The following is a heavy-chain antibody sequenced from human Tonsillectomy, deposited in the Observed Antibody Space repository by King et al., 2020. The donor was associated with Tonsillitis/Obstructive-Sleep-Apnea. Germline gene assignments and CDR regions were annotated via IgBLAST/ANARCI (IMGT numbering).Heavy chain of an antibody. CDR2: IYPGDSDT. V-gene: IGHV5-51*01. CDR3: ARSVPKDVYYYDSSGYYYGDY. CDR1: GYSFTSYW. Sequence: QLVQSGAEVKKPGESLKISCKGSGYSFTSYWIGWVRQMPGKGLEWMGIIYPGDSDTRYSPSFQGQVTISADKSISTAYLQWSSLKASDTAMYYCARSVPKDVYYYDSSGYYYGDYWGQGTLVTVSS. J-gene: IGHJ4*02. D-gene: IGHD3-22*01.